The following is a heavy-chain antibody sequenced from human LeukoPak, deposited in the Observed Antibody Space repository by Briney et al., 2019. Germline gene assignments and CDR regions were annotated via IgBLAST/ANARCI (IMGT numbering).Heavy chain of an antibody. D-gene: IGHD3/OR15-3a*01. Sequence: PSETLSLTCTVSGGSISSGSYYWSWIRQPAGKGLEWIGRIYTSGSTNYNPSLKSRVTISVDTSKNQFSLRLTSVTATDTAVYYCARQTGSGLFILPGGQGTLVTVSS. CDR3: ARQTGSGLFILP. J-gene: IGHJ4*02. CDR1: GGSISSGSYY. V-gene: IGHV4-61*02. CDR2: IYTSGST.